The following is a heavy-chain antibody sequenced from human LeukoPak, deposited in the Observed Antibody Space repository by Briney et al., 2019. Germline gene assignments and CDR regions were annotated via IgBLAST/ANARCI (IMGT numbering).Heavy chain of an antibody. Sequence: SVKVSCKASGGTFSSYTISWVRQAPGQGLEWMGRIIPILGIANYAQKFQGRVTITADKSTSTAYMELSSLRSEDTAVYYCARTPWMFGGGDCLYFDYWGQGTLVTVSS. J-gene: IGHJ4*02. CDR3: ARTPWMFGGGDCLYFDY. CDR1: GGTFSSYT. CDR2: IIPILGIA. D-gene: IGHD2-21*01. V-gene: IGHV1-69*02.